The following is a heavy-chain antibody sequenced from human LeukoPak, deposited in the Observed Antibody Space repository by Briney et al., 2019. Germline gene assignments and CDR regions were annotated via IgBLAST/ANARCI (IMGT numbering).Heavy chain of an antibody. CDR2: ISSSGRTI. Sequence: KAGGSLRLSCTVPGFTFSDYYMSWIRQAPGKGLEWVSYISSSGRTIYYADSVKGRFTISRDNAKNSLYLQMNSLRAEDTAVYYCAELGITMIGGVWGKGTTVTISS. CDR1: GFTFSDYY. D-gene: IGHD3-10*02. V-gene: IGHV3-11*04. J-gene: IGHJ6*04. CDR3: AELGITMIGGV.